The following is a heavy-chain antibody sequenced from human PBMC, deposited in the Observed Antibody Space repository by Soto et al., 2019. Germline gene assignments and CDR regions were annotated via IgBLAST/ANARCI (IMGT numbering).Heavy chain of an antibody. D-gene: IGHD3-10*01. V-gene: IGHV4-30-4*01. CDR2: IYYSGST. CDR3: ARGLSYYDFDI. Sequence: SETLSLTCTVSGGSISSGDYYWSWIRQPPGKGLEWIGYIYYSGSTYYNPSLKSRVTISVDTSKNQFSLKLSSVTAADTAVYYCARGLSYYDFDIWGQGTMVTVSS. J-gene: IGHJ3*02. CDR1: GGSISSGDYY.